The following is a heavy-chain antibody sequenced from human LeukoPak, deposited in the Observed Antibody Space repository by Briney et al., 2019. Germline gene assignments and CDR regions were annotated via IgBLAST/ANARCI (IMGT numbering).Heavy chain of an antibody. CDR3: ARVADYYDSSGYNDY. CDR1: GYSFTSYW. V-gene: IGHV5-51*01. D-gene: IGHD3-22*01. CDR2: IYPGDSDT. J-gene: IGHJ4*02. Sequence: GESLKISCKGSGYSFTSYWIGWVRQMPGKGLEWVGIIYPGDSDTRYSPSFQGQVTISADKSISTAYLQWSSLKASDTAMYYCARVADYYDSSGYNDYWGRGTLVTVSS.